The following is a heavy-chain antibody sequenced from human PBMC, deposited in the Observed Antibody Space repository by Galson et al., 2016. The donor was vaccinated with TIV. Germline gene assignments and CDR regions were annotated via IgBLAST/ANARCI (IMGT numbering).Heavy chain of an antibody. CDR1: GDSVSSNRAA. CDR2: TYYRSEWYT. Sequence: CAISGDSVSSNRAAWNWIRQSPLRGLEWLGKTYYRSEWYTEYAESMKSRISINPDTSNNQVSLQLNFVTPEDTALYFCARDRGVMDTGFDIWGQGALVTVSS. CDR3: ARDRGVMDTGFDI. D-gene: IGHD5-18*01. J-gene: IGHJ4*02. V-gene: IGHV6-1*01.